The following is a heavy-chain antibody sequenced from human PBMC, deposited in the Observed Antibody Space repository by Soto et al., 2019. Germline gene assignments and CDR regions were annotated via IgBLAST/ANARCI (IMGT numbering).Heavy chain of an antibody. Sequence: QVQLQESGPGLVKPSQTLSLTCTVSGGSISSGGYYWSWIRQHPGKGLEWIGYVHYSGTTYYNPSLKIRVTISGDTSKNQFSLNLSSVTAADTAVYYCARGRDGGSCYDYWGQGTLVTVSS. CDR3: ARGRDGGSCYDY. CDR1: GGSISSGGYY. J-gene: IGHJ4*02. V-gene: IGHV4-31*03. D-gene: IGHD2-15*01. CDR2: VHYSGTT.